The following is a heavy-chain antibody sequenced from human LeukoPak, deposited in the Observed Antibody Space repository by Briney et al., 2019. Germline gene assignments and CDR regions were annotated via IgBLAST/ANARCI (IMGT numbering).Heavy chain of an antibody. Sequence: SETLSLTCTVSGGSISSSSYYWGWLRQPPGKGLEWIGSIYYSGSTYYNPSLKSRVTISVDTSKNQFSLKLSSVTAADTAVYYCASRTPEYCSGGSCYPYYFDYWGQGTLVTVSS. D-gene: IGHD2-15*01. CDR1: GGSISSSSYY. V-gene: IGHV4-39*01. CDR3: ASRTPEYCSGGSCYPYYFDY. CDR2: IYYSGST. J-gene: IGHJ4*02.